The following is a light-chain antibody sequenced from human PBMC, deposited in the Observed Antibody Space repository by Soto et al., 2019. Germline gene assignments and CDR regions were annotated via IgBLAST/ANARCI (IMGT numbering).Light chain of an antibody. CDR1: QSVSRN. V-gene: IGKV3-11*01. CDR2: RAS. J-gene: IGKJ1*01. CDR3: QQRTDWHRT. Sequence: EVVLTQSPATLYLSPGERATLSCRASQSVSRNLAWYQQKPGQAPRPLIYRASTRATGIPARFSGSESGTDFSLSISSLQPEDFAVYYCQQRTDWHRTFGQGTKVDIK.